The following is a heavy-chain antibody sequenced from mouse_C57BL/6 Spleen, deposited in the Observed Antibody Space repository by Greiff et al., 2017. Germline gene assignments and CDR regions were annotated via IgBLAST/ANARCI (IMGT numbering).Heavy chain of an antibody. CDR1: GYAFSSSW. V-gene: IGHV1-82*01. D-gene: IGHD1-1*01. CDR2: IYPGDGDT. Sequence: VKLVESGPELVKPGASVKISCKASGYAFSSSWMNWVKQRPGKGLEWIGRIYPGDGDTNYNGKFKGKATLTADKSSSTAYMQLSSLTSEDSAVYFCAGITTVVARYFDVWGTGTTVTVSS. CDR3: AGITTVVARYFDV. J-gene: IGHJ1*03.